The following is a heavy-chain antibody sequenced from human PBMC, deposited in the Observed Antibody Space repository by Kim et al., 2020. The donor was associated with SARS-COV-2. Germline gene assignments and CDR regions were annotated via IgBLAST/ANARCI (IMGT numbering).Heavy chain of an antibody. J-gene: IGHJ6*02. D-gene: IGHD4-17*01. V-gene: IGHV4-31*03. CDR2: IYYSGST. Sequence: SETLSLTCTVSGGSISSGGYYWSWIRQHPGKGLEWIGYIYYSGSTYYNPSLKSRVTISVDTSKNQFSLKLSSVTAADTAVYYCAREGSRYGDYYYGMDVWGQGTTVTVSS. CDR1: GGSISSGGYY. CDR3: AREGSRYGDYYYGMDV.